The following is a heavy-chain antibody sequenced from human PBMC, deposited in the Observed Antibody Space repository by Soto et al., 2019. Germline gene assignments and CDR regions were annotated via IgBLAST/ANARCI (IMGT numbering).Heavy chain of an antibody. Sequence: PSETLSLTCSVSSASLSSSTYYWSWIRQPPGRGLEWIGSIYYSGNTYYKPSLKSRVSISIDTSRNQFSLKLTSVTAADTGVYYCASSSPFYYWGPGILVT. CDR3: ASSSPFYY. J-gene: IGHJ4*02. CDR1: SASLSSSTYY. CDR2: IYYSGNT. D-gene: IGHD6-6*01. V-gene: IGHV4-39*01.